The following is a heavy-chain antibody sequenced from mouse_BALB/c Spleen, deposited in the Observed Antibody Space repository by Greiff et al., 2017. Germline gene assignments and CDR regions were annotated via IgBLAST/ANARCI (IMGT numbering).Heavy chain of an antibody. CDR2: INSNGGST. Sequence: EVKLVESGGGLVQPGGSLKLSCAASGFTFSSYGMSWVRQTPDKRLELVATINSNGGSTYYPDSVKGRFTISRDNAKNTLYLQMSSLKSEDTAMYYCAREGLPFYAMDYWGQGTSVTVSS. V-gene: IGHV5-6-3*01. CDR3: AREGLPFYAMDY. D-gene: IGHD2-4*01. CDR1: GFTFSSYG. J-gene: IGHJ4*01.